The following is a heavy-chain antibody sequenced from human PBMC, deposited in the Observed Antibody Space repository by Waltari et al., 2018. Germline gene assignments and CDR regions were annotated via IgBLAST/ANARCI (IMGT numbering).Heavy chain of an antibody. CDR1: GFTVSNNY. D-gene: IGHD3-16*01. CDR2: IYSGGST. V-gene: IGHV3-53*01. CDR3: ARDLGSLRDY. Sequence: EVQLVESGGGLIQPGGSLRLSCADSGFTVSNNYMSWVREAPGKGLEWVSVIYSGGSTYCADSVKGRFTISRDNSKNTQYLQMNSLRAEDTAVYYCARDLGSLRDYWGQGTLVTGSS. J-gene: IGHJ4*02.